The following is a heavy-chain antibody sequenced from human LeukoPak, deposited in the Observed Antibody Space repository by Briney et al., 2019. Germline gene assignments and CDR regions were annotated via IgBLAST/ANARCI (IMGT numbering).Heavy chain of an antibody. CDR1: GFTFGSYA. CDR3: AKFGSYYDSSGYYFDY. D-gene: IGHD3-22*01. V-gene: IGHV3-23*01. Sequence: PGGSLRLSCAASGFTFGSYAMSWVRQAPGKGRGWVSAFSGSGGSTYYADSVKGRFTISRDNSKNTLYLQMNSLRAEDTAVYYCAKFGSYYDSSGYYFDYWGQGTLVTVSS. CDR2: FSGSGGST. J-gene: IGHJ4*02.